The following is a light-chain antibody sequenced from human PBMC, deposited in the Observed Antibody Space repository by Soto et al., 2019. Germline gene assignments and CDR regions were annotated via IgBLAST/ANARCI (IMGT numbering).Light chain of an antibody. CDR2: GAS. Sequence: EIVMTQSPATLSVSPGERATLSCRASQSVSSNLAWYQQKPGQAPRLLIYGASTRATGIPARFSGSGSGTEFTLTISSLQSEDFAVYYCQQYFQWPPGMFGPGT. CDR1: QSVSSN. J-gene: IGKJ1*01. V-gene: IGKV3-15*01. CDR3: QQYFQWPPGM.